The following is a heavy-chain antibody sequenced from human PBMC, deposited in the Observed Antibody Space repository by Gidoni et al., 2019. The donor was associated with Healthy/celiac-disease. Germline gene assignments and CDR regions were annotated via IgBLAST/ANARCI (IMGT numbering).Heavy chain of an antibody. J-gene: IGHJ5*02. D-gene: IGHD3-3*01. CDR3: ASRPGRITIFGVVTPNRGWFDP. V-gene: IGHV4-34*01. CDR2: INHSGST. Sequence: QVQLQQWGAGLLKPSETLSLTCAVHGGSFSGDYWSWIRQPPGKGLDWLVEINHSGSTNYNPSLKSRVTISVDTSKNQFSLKLSSVTAADTAVYYCASRPGRITIFGVVTPNRGWFDPWGQGTLVTVSS. CDR1: GGSFSGDY.